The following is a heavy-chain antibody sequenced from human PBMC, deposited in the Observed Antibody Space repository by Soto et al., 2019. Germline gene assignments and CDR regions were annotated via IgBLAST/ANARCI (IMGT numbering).Heavy chain of an antibody. D-gene: IGHD6-19*01. Sequence: QVQLVQSGAEVKKPGASVKVSCKASGYTFTSYGISWVRQAPGQGIEWMGWISAYNGNTNYAQKLQGIVTMSTDTTTRTPYMVLRSLGSDDTAVYYYARDLRRGWPGYHWGQGTLVTVSS. CDR3: ARDLRRGWPGYH. J-gene: IGHJ4*02. V-gene: IGHV1-18*01. CDR1: GYTFTSYG. CDR2: ISAYNGNT.